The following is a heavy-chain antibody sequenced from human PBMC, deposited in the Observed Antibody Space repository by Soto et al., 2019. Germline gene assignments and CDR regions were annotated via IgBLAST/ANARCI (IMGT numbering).Heavy chain of an antibody. V-gene: IGHV4-34*01. CDR1: GGSFSGYY. Sequence: SETLSLTCAVYGGSFSGYYWSWIRQPPGKGLEWIGEINHSGSTNYNPSLKSRVTISVDTSKNQFSLKLSSVTAADTAVYYCARLALLYYDFWSGHKPYSYYYMDVWGKGTTVTVSS. J-gene: IGHJ6*03. D-gene: IGHD3-3*01. CDR2: INHSGST. CDR3: ARLALLYYDFWSGHKPYSYYYMDV.